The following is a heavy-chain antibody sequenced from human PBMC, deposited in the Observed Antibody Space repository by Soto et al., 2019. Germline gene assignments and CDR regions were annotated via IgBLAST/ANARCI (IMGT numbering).Heavy chain of an antibody. CDR1: GFTYSSCA. J-gene: IGHJ4*02. CDR2: VSHDGTLY. Sequence: QVQLVESGGGVVQPGTSLRLSCSASGFTYSSCAMHWVRQVPGKGLEWLAVVSHDGTLYPYADSVKGRFTISRDNSRKMLYLQMNSLRPDDTAVYYCVKDRSDTWSFDYWGQGTLVTVSS. CDR3: VKDRSDTWSFDY. D-gene: IGHD2-8*02. V-gene: IGHV3-30*18.